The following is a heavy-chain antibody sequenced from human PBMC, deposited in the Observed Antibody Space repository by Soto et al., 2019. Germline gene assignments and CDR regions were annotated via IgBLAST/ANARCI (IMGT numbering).Heavy chain of an antibody. Sequence: SETLSLTCAVYGGSFSGYYWSWIRQPPGKGLEWIGEINHSGSTNYNPSLKSRVTISVDTSKNQFSLKLSSVTAADTAVYYCARTPERITMVWAVRLYYYGMDVWGQGTTVTVSS. V-gene: IGHV4-34*01. CDR2: INHSGST. CDR1: GGSFSGYY. CDR3: ARTPERITMVWAVRLYYYGMDV. D-gene: IGHD3-10*01. J-gene: IGHJ6*02.